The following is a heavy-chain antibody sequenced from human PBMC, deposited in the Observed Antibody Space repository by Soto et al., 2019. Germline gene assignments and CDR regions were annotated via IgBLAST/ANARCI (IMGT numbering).Heavy chain of an antibody. CDR1: GQYIISNFW. CDR2: IYHSGSA. CDR3: ARWYGGSLDY. V-gene: IGHV4-4*02. J-gene: IGHJ4*02. D-gene: IGHD4-17*01. Sequence: SSETLSLTCLFSGQYIISNFWWAWVRQSPGKDLEWIGEIYHSGSAIYTPSLKNRVTLSLDESKNEFSLNMDSVTAADTAVYYCARWYGGSLDYWGQGTLVTVSS.